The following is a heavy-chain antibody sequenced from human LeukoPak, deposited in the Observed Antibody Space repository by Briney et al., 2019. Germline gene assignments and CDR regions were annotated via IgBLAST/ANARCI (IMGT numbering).Heavy chain of an antibody. CDR3: ARGRPHGNDY. CDR1: GFTFNTYG. D-gene: IGHD4-23*01. Sequence: GGSLRLSCAASGFTFNTYGMHWVRQAPGRGLEWVAIISKDGSNKYYADSVKGRFSISRDNAKNTLYLQMNSLRVEDTAVYYCARGRPHGNDYWGQGTLVTVSS. V-gene: IGHV3-30*03. J-gene: IGHJ4*02. CDR2: ISKDGSNK.